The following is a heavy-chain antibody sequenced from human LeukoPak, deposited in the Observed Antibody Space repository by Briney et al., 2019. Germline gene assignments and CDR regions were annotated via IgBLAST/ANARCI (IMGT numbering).Heavy chain of an antibody. J-gene: IGHJ4*02. CDR1: GITLTDAW. Sequence: PGGSLRLSCTPSGITLTDAWMSWVRQAPGKGLEWVGRVRSETDGGAIDYATPVKGRFTISRDDSKNTLYPQMNSLQTEDTAVYYCATGGHYSSDWGQGALVTVSS. CDR3: ATGGHYSSD. V-gene: IGHV3-15*01. CDR2: VRSETDGGAI. D-gene: IGHD1-26*01.